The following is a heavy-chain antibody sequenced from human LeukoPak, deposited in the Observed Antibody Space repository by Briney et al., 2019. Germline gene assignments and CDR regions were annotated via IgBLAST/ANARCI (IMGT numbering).Heavy chain of an antibody. V-gene: IGHV1-2*02. Sequence: ASVKVSCKASGYTFTSYGISWVRQAPGQGLEWMGWINSNSGGTNYAQKFQGRVTMTRDTSVSTAYMEVGGLTSDDTAVYYCAREVIEQQLVLDAFDIWGQGTMVTVSS. CDR3: AREVIEQQLVLDAFDI. CDR1: GYTFTSYG. CDR2: INSNSGGT. J-gene: IGHJ3*02. D-gene: IGHD6-13*01.